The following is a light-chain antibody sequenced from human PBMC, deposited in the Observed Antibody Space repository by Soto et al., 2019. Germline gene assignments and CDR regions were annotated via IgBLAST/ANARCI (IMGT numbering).Light chain of an antibody. CDR3: SSFTDTGTVM. V-gene: IGLV2-14*03. Sequence: QSALTQPASVSGSPEQSFTIPCTGSSSDVGAYHSVSWYQQHPGKAPKLIIFDVSNRPSGVSNRFSGSKSGNTASLTISGLQAEDEADYYCSSFTDTGTVMFGGGTQLTVL. CDR2: DVS. J-gene: IGLJ3*02. CDR1: SSDVGAYHS.